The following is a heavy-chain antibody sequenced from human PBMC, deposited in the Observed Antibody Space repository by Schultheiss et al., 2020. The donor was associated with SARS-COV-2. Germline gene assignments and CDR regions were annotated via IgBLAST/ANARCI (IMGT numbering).Heavy chain of an antibody. D-gene: IGHD2-2*01. J-gene: IGHJ6*02. CDR1: GGSFSGYY. CDR3: ARDRVVPAAFYYYGMDV. CDR2: INHSGST. V-gene: IGHV4-34*01. Sequence: SETLSLTCAVYGGSFSGYYWSWIRQPPGKGLEWIGEINHSGSTNYNPSLKSRVTISVDTSKNQLSLRLSAVTAADTAVYYCARDRVVPAAFYYYGMDVWGQGTTVTVSS.